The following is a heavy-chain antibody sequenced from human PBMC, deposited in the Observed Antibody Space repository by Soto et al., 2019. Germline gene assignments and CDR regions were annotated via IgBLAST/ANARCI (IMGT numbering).Heavy chain of an antibody. CDR3: ARHPTTGTTYRGPVLTPYYYYMDV. CDR1: GGSISSSSYY. V-gene: IGHV4-39*01. D-gene: IGHD1-7*01. J-gene: IGHJ6*03. Sequence: SETLSLTCTVSGGSISSSSYYWGWIRQPPGKGLEWIGSIYYSGSTYYNPSLKSRVTISVDTSKNQFSLKLSSVTAADTAVYYCARHPTTGTTYRGPVLTPYYYYMDVWGKETTLTISS. CDR2: IYYSGST.